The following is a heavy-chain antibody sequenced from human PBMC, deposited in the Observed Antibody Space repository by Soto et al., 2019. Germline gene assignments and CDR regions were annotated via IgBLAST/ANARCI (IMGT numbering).Heavy chain of an antibody. CDR1: GYTFTGYY. Sequence: SVKVSCKASGYTFTGYYMHWVRQAPGQGLEWMGWINPNSGGTNYAQKFQGRVTMTRDTSISTAYMELSRLRSDDTAVYYCARDHYGSGSYYYYYGMDVWGQGTTVTVSS. D-gene: IGHD3-10*01. CDR2: INPNSGGT. CDR3: ARDHYGSGSYYYYYGMDV. V-gene: IGHV1-2*02. J-gene: IGHJ6*02.